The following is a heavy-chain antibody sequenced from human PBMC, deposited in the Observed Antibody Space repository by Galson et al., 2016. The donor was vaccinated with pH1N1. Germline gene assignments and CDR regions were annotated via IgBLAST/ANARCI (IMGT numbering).Heavy chain of an antibody. J-gene: IGHJ4*02. Sequence: QSGAEVKKPGPSVKVSCKASGYTFNNYDINWVRQTPGQGLEWMGWMNPNTGGTDSAQKFQGRVTLTRNTSEGTAFMELSNLRSDDTAVYYCARGHPLGSISGWVWGQGSLVTVSS. CDR2: MNPNTGGT. D-gene: IGHD6-19*01. V-gene: IGHV1-8*03. CDR1: GYTFNNYD. CDR3: ARGHPLGSISGWV.